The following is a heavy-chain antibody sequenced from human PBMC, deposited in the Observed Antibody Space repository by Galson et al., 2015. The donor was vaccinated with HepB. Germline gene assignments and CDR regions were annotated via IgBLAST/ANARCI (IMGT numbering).Heavy chain of an antibody. CDR1: GYTFTSYY. V-gene: IGHV1-46*01. J-gene: IGHJ4*02. D-gene: IGHD1-26*01. CDR3: ARAEIVGATGDY. CDR2: INPSGGST. Sequence: SVKVSCKASGYTFTSYYMHWVRQAPGQGLEWMGIINPSGGSTSYAQKFQGRVTMTRDTSTSTAYMELSSLRSEDTAVYYCARAEIVGATGDYWGQGTLVTVSS.